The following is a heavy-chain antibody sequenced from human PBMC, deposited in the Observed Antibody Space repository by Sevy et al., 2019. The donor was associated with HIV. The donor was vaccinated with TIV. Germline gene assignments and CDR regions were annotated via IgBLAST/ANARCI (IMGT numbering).Heavy chain of an antibody. Sequence: GGSLRLSCAASGFIFSDFYMSWVRQAPGKGLEWISYISSRGTTIYYADSVKGRFTISRDNAKNSLYLQMNSLTADDTAGYYCARDHVVVEPLANYGMDVWGQGTTVTVSS. CDR2: ISSRGTTI. CDR1: GFIFSDFY. V-gene: IGHV3-11*01. CDR3: ARDHVVVEPLANYGMDV. D-gene: IGHD2-2*01. J-gene: IGHJ6*02.